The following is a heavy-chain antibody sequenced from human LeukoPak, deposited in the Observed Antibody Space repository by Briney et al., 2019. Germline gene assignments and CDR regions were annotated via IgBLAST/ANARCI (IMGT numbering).Heavy chain of an antibody. CDR3: TRDHDYGGNDY. CDR2: MSYDGRNR. Sequence: PGGSLRLSCAASGFTFSGYAMHWVRQAPGKGLEWVAGMSYDGRNRYYADSVKDRFTISRDNSKNTLYLQMNSLRADDTAVYYCTRDHDYGGNDYWGQGTLVTVSS. J-gene: IGHJ4*02. V-gene: IGHV3-30*01. CDR1: GFTFSGYA. D-gene: IGHD4-23*01.